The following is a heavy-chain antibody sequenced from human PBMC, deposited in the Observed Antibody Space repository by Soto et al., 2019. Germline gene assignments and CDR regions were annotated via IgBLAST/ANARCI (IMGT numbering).Heavy chain of an antibody. Sequence: GGALKHYCQGPGCSFTNYWIGWERQMPGKGLEWMGIIYPGDSDTRYSPSFQGQVTISADKSISTAYLQGSSLRASDSATYHCASTSAAGKYYNVMDAWGQRTMVTVSS. CDR3: ASTSAAGKYYNVMDA. V-gene: IGHV5-51*01. CDR1: GCSFTNYW. D-gene: IGHD6-13*01. CDR2: IYPGDSDT. J-gene: IGHJ5*01.